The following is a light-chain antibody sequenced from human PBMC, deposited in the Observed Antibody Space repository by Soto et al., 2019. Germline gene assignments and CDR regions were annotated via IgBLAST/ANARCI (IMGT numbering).Light chain of an antibody. J-gene: IGKJ1*01. Sequence: DIQMTQSPSTLSASVGDRVTITCRASQSISSWLAWYQQKPGKAPKLLIYKASSLESGVPSRFSGSGSGTEFNLTISSLQPDDFATYYCQQSNSYSRTCGPGTKVDIK. CDR1: QSISSW. CDR2: KAS. CDR3: QQSNSYSRT. V-gene: IGKV1-5*03.